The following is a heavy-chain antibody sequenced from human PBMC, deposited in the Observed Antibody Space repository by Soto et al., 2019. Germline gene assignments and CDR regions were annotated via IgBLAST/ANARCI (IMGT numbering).Heavy chain of an antibody. CDR1: GYAFTTYG. Sequence: QVHLVQSGAEVKKPGASVKVSCKGSGYAFTTYGITWVRQAPGQGLEWMGWNSAHNGNTNYAQKLQGRVTVTRDTSTSTAYMELRSLRCDDTAVYYCARGRYGDYWGQGALVTVSS. D-gene: IGHD1-1*01. V-gene: IGHV1-18*01. CDR2: NSAHNGNT. CDR3: ARGRYGDY. J-gene: IGHJ4*02.